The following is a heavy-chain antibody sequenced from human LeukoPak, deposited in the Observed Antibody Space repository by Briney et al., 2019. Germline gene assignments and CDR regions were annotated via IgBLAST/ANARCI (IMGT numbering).Heavy chain of an antibody. CDR3: AKRGYSGYPDY. CDR2: IWYDGSNK. J-gene: IGHJ4*02. D-gene: IGHD5-12*01. V-gene: IGHV3-33*06. Sequence: PGRSLRLSCAASGFTFSSYGMHWVRQAPGKGLEWVAVIWYDGSNKYYADSVKGRFTISRDNSKNTLYLQMNSLRAEDTAVYYCAKRGYSGYPDYWGQGTLVTVSS. CDR1: GFTFSSYG.